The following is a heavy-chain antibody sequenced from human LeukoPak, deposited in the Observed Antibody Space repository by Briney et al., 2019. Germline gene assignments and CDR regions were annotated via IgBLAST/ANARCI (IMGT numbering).Heavy chain of an antibody. J-gene: IGHJ4*02. CDR3: ARNTAITDY. CDR1: GYSISSGYY. D-gene: IGHD5-18*01. Sequence: PSETLSLTCAVSGYSISSGYYWGWIRQPPGKGLEWIGSIYHSGSTYYNPSLKSRVTISVDTSKNQFSLKLSSVTAADTAVYYCARNTAITDYWGQGTLVTVSS. V-gene: IGHV4-38-2*01. CDR2: IYHSGST.